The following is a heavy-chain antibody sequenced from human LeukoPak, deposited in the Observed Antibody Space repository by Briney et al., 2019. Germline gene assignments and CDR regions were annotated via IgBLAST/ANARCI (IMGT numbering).Heavy chain of an antibody. J-gene: IGHJ4*02. CDR1: GGSISNDGYY. Sequence: SQTLSLTCNVSGGSISNDGYYWSWIRQPPGKGLEWIGYIYYSGSTNYNPSLKSRVTISVDTSKNQFSLKLSSVTAADTAVYYCTRDAYSSGFFFDYWGQGTLVTVSS. CDR2: IYYSGST. V-gene: IGHV4-61*08. CDR3: TRDAYSSGFFFDY. D-gene: IGHD6-19*01.